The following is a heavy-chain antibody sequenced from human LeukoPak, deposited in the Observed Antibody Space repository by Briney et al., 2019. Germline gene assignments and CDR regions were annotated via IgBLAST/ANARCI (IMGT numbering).Heavy chain of an antibody. Sequence: GGSLRLSCAASGFTFSNYAMSWVRQAPGKGLEWVSTILGSGGGDSTYYADSVKGRFTISRDNSKNTLYLQMNSLRAEDTAVYYCAKVFEATDYYDFWSGSLSEYYYMDVWGKGTTVTVSS. V-gene: IGHV3-23*01. CDR3: AKVFEATDYYDFWSGSLSEYYYMDV. D-gene: IGHD3-3*01. CDR2: ILGSGGGDST. CDR1: GFTFSNYA. J-gene: IGHJ6*03.